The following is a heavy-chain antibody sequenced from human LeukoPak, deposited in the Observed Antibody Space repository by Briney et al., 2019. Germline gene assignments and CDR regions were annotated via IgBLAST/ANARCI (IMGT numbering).Heavy chain of an antibody. V-gene: IGHV4-61*02. CDR3: ARPTTIDAFDI. CDR1: GGSLSSGSYY. J-gene: IGHJ3*02. CDR2: IYTSGST. Sequence: SQTLSLTCTVSGGSLSSGSYYWSWIRQPAGKGLEWIGRIYTSGSTNYNPSLKSRVTISVDTSKNQFSLRLSSVTAADTAVYYCARPTTIDAFDIWGQGTMVTVSS. D-gene: IGHD3-9*01.